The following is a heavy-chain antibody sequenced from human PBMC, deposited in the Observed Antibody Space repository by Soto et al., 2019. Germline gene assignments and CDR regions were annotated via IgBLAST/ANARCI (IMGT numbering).Heavy chain of an antibody. D-gene: IGHD3-3*01. CDR2: INHSGST. J-gene: IGHJ5*02. CDR1: VGSFSGYY. Sequence: SETLSLTCAVYVGSFSGYYWSWIRQPPGKGLEWIGEINHSGSTNYNPSLKSRVTISVDTSKNQFSLKLSSVTAADTAVYYCARGLITIFGVVIKTPGFVFDPWGQGTLVTVSS. V-gene: IGHV4-34*01. CDR3: ARGLITIFGVVIKTPGFVFDP.